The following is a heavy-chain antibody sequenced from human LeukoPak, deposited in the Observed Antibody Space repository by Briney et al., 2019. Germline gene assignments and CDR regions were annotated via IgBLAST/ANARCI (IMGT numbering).Heavy chain of an antibody. CDR2: IYTSGST. J-gene: IGHJ6*03. V-gene: IGHV4-61*02. D-gene: IGHD2-2*01. CDR3: ARGVVVPAAIPHYYYYMDV. CDR1: GGSISSGSYY. Sequence: SETLSLTCTVSGGSISSGSYYWSWIRQPAGKGLEWIGRIYTSGSTNYNPSLKSRVTISVDTSKNQFSLKLSSVTAADTAVYYCARGVVVPAAIPHYYYYMDVWGKGTTVTVSS.